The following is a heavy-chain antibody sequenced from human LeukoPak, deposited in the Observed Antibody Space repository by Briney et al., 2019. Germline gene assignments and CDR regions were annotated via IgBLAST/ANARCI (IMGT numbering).Heavy chain of an antibody. Sequence: PGRSLCPSCAVSALSPTSYAMSWVRQAAGEGLEWGSAISGSGGSTYYADSVKGRFTISRDNSKNTLYLQMNSLRAEDTAVYYCAKRSPYYYDSFDFWGQGTLVTVSS. CDR3: AKRSPYYYDSFDF. D-gene: IGHD3-22*01. J-gene: IGHJ4*02. CDR1: ALSPTSYA. V-gene: IGHV3-23*01. CDR2: ISGSGGST.